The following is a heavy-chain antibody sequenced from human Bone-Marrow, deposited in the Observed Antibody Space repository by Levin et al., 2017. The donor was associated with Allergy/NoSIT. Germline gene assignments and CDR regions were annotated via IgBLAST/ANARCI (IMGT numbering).Heavy chain of an antibody. V-gene: IGHV3-74*01. J-gene: IGHJ4*02. CDR3: ARVGYSSYFDY. Sequence: GESLKISCAASGFTFSSYWMHWVRQAPGKGLVWVSRINSDGSSTSYADSVKGRFTISRDNAKNTLYLQMNSLRAEDTAVYYCARVGYSSYFDYWGQGTLVTVSS. D-gene: IGHD5-18*01. CDR1: GFTFSSYW. CDR2: INSDGSST.